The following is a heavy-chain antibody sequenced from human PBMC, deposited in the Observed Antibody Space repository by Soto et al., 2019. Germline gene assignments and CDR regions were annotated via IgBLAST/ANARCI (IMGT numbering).Heavy chain of an antibody. Sequence: GGSLRLSCAASGFTFDDYAMHWVRQAPGKGLEWVSGISWNSGSIGYADSVKGRFTISRDNAKNSLYLQMNSRRAEDTALYYCAKGAGGNYGDSRLYYYYMDVWGKGTTVTVSS. CDR1: GFTFDDYA. V-gene: IGHV3-9*01. CDR2: ISWNSGSI. D-gene: IGHD4-17*01. CDR3: AKGAGGNYGDSRLYYYYMDV. J-gene: IGHJ6*03.